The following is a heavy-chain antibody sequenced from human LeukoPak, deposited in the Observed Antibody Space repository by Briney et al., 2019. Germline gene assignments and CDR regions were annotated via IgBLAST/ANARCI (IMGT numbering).Heavy chain of an antibody. V-gene: IGHV3-30-3*01. CDR2: ISYDGNNK. D-gene: IGHD1-26*01. Sequence: PGGSLRLSCAASGFTFSPYAMHWVRQAPGKGLEWVAIISYDGNNKWYADSVKGRFTISRDNSKNTLYLQMNSLRVEDTAVYYCARDRRSENLGSGGVNFWGQGTLVTVSS. CDR3: ARDRRSENLGSGGVNF. J-gene: IGHJ4*02. CDR1: GFTFSPYA.